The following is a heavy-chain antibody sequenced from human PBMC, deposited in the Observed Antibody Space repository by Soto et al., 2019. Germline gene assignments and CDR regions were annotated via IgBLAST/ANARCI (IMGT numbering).Heavy chain of an antibody. CDR3: ARLGRGLAARGGSGAFDI. J-gene: IGHJ3*02. CDR1: GGSISSSSYY. V-gene: IGHV4-39*01. Sequence: SETLSLTCTVSGGSISSSSYYWGWIRQPPGKGLEWIGSIYYSGSTYYNPSLKSRVTISVDTSKNQFSLKLSSVTAADTAVYYCARLGRGLAARGGSGAFDIRGQGTMVTVSS. D-gene: IGHD6-6*01. CDR2: IYYSGST.